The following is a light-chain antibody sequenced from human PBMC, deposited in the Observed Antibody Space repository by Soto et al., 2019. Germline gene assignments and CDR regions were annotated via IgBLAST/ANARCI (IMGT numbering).Light chain of an antibody. Sequence: EIFMAQAPCTLSVSPVDGATLSCRASQSVRSAVAWYQQRPGQAPRLLIYGASNRVNGVPDRFSGSGSGTEFTLIISSLQSEDFAVYYCQQFNDWPRTFGLGTKVDIK. V-gene: IGKV3-15*01. CDR2: GAS. CDR3: QQFNDWPRT. J-gene: IGKJ1*01. CDR1: QSVRSA.